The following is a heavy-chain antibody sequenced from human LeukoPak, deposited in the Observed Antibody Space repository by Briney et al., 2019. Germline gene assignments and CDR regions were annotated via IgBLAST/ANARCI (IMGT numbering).Heavy chain of an antibody. CDR1: GFTLSSYA. V-gene: IGHV3-23*01. D-gene: IGHD2-21*02. Sequence: PGGSLRLSCAASGFTLSSYAMNWVRQTPGRGLEWVAAIGGSGAYTNHADSVQGRLTISRDNSKNTLYLQMNNLRVEDTALYYCARDRGGENCGGDCYSAFDPWGQGTLVTVSS. CDR2: IGGSGAYT. J-gene: IGHJ5*02. CDR3: ARDRGGENCGGDCYSAFDP.